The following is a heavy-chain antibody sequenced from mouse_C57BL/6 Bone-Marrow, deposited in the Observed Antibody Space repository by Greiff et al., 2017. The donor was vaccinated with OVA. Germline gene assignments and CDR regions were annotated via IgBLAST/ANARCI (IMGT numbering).Heavy chain of an antibody. CDR2: IWSGGST. J-gene: IGHJ2*01. D-gene: IGHD2-5*01. V-gene: IGHV2-2*01. Sequence: VKLQESGPGLVQPSQSLSITCTVSGFSLTSYGVHWVRQSPGKGLEWLGVIWSGGSTDYNAAFISRLSISKDNSKSQVFVKMNSLQADDTAIYYCARNQDYSNSYFDYWGQGTTLTVSS. CDR3: ARNQDYSNSYFDY. CDR1: GFSLTSYG.